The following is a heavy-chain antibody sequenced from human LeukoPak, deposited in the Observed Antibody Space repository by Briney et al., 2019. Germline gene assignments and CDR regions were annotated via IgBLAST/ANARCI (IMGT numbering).Heavy chain of an antibody. Sequence: GASVKVSCKASGYTFTSYYIHWVRQAPGQGLEWMGKINPVNGGTSYAQKFQGRVAMTRDTTTSTVYMEMSSLRSEDTAIYYCARDSTGNGNGDYWGQGTLVTVSS. CDR3: ARDSTGNGNGDY. V-gene: IGHV1-46*03. D-gene: IGHD2-8*02. CDR1: GYTFTSYY. CDR2: INPVNGGT. J-gene: IGHJ4*02.